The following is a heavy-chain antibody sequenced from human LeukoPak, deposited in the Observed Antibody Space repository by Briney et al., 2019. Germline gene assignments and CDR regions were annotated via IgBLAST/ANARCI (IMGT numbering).Heavy chain of an antibody. CDR3: RLGSDMTTVTTVPLDAFDI. CDR1: GYTFTDYY. J-gene: IGHJ3*02. D-gene: IGHD4-17*01. V-gene: IGHV1-69-2*01. CDR2: VDPEDGET. Sequence: ATVKISCKVSGYTFTDYYMHWAQQAPGKGLEWMGLVDPEDGETIYAEKFQGRVTITADTSTDTAYMELSSLRSEDTAVYYCRLGSDMTTVTTVPLDAFDIWGQGTMVTVSS.